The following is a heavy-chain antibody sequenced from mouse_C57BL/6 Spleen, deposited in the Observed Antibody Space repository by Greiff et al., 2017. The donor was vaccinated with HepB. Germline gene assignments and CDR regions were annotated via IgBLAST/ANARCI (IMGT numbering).Heavy chain of an antibody. CDR1: GFTFSSYT. CDR2: ISGGGGNT. J-gene: IGHJ3*01. D-gene: IGHD1-1*01. V-gene: IGHV5-9*01. CDR3: ARRDTTVVAAFAY. Sequence: EVQLVESGGGLVKPGGSLKLSCAASGFTFSSYTMSWVRQTPGKRLEWVATISGGGGNTYYPDSVKGRITISRDNAKNTLYLRMSSLRSEDTALYCCARRDTTVVAAFAYWGQGTLVTVSA.